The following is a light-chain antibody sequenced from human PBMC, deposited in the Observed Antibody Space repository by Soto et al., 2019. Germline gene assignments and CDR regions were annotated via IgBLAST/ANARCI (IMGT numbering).Light chain of an antibody. Sequence: QSARTKPASVSGSPGQSITISCTGTSRDVGGYNYVSWYQQHPGKPPKLMIYDVSDRPSGVSNRFSGSKSGNTASLTISGLQAEDEADYYCCSYTSSSTPNYVLGAGDKLTVL. CDR1: SRDVGGYNY. J-gene: IGLJ1*01. V-gene: IGLV2-14*01. CDR3: CSYTSSSTPNYV. CDR2: DVS.